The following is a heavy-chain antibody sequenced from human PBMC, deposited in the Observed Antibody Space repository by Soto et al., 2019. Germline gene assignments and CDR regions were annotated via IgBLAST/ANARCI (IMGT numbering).Heavy chain of an antibody. CDR3: ARGVVVVAASQLGWFDP. CDR2: IIPMFGTA. V-gene: IGHV1-69*13. Sequence: SVKVSCKASGGTFSRDAISWVRQAPGQGLEWMGGIIPMFGTAKYVQKFQGRLTITADESTTTAYLELRSPRSDDTAVYYCARGVVVVAASQLGWFDPWGQGTLVTV. D-gene: IGHD2-15*01. CDR1: GGTFSRDA. J-gene: IGHJ5*02.